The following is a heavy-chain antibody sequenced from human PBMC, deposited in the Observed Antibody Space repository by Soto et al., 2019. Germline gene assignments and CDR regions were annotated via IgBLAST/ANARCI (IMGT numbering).Heavy chain of an antibody. CDR2: IIPIFGTA. CDR3: ARGNHRWLQLWYFDL. CDR1: GGTFSSYT. D-gene: IGHD5-12*01. Sequence: QVQLVQSGAEVKKPGSSVTVSCKASGGTFSSYTISGVRQAPGQGLEWMGGIIPIFGTANYAQKFQGRVTITADESTSTAYMEFSSLRSEDTAVYYCARGNHRWLQLWYFDLWGRGTLVTVSS. J-gene: IGHJ2*01. V-gene: IGHV1-69*12.